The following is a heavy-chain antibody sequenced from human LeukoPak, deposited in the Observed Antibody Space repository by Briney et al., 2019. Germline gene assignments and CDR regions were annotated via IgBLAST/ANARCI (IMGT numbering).Heavy chain of an antibody. CDR2: IYYNGTT. D-gene: IGHD6-19*01. CDR1: GGSIISYY. V-gene: IGHV4-59*01. Sequence: SETLSLTCTVSGGSIISYYWSWIRQSPGRGLEWIGYIYYNGTTNYNPSLKSRVTMSVDTSKKQFSLKLSSVTAADTAVYYCARDVSGWFYWGQGILVTVSS. J-gene: IGHJ4*02. CDR3: ARDVSGWFY.